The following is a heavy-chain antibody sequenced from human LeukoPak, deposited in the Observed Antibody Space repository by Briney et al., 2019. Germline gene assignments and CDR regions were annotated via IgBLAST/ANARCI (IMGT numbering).Heavy chain of an antibody. Sequence: SQTLSLTRAVSGGSISSGIYYWSWIRPPAQKGLERIGGISTSGSTNYNPSLKSRVTMSVDTSKNQSSLKLSSVTAADTAVYYCARAAYCSGSYYRAFDYWGQATLATVSS. V-gene: IGHV4-61*02. J-gene: IGHJ4*02. CDR2: ISTSGST. CDR1: GGSISSGIYY. CDR3: ARAAYCSGSYYRAFDY. D-gene: IGHD3-10*01.